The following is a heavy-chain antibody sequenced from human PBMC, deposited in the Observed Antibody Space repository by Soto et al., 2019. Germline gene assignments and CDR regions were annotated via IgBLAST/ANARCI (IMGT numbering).Heavy chain of an antibody. CDR3: AREGMFHFEAKDYYPSTYGLDF. V-gene: IGHV1-2*02. J-gene: IGHJ6*02. CDR2: IFPKSGGT. D-gene: IGHD3-10*01. Sequence: VQLVQSGAEVRKPGASVKVSCTASGASLDGYYIHWVRQTPGQGLEWMGWIFPKSGGTRLQRRFQGRVSLTSESSTGPVYLDVTSLACDDTAVYYCAREGMFHFEAKDYYPSTYGLDFWGQGTTVTVSS. CDR1: GASLDGYY.